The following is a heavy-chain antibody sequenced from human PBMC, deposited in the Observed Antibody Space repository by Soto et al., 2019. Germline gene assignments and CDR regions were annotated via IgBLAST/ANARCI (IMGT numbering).Heavy chain of an antibody. J-gene: IGHJ6*02. CDR1: GFTFSSYS. CDR2: ISSSSSTI. V-gene: IGHV3-48*02. D-gene: IGHD6-25*01. Sequence: EVQLVASGGGLVQPGGSLRLSCAASGFTFSSYSMNWVRQAPGKGLEWVSYISSSSSTIYYADSVKGRFTISRDNAKNSLYLQMNSLRDEDTAVYYCARDPVVAAADYYYYYGMDVWGQGTTVTVSS. CDR3: ARDPVVAAADYYYYYGMDV.